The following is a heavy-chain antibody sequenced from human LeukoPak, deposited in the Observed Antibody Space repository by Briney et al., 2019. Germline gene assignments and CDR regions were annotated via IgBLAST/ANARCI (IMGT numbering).Heavy chain of an antibody. CDR2: INQDGSTK. J-gene: IGHJ4*02. CDR3: ARGLRYSSGWYYFDY. V-gene: IGHV3-7*01. CDR1: GFTFSAYW. Sequence: PGGSLRLSCAVSGFTFSAYWMSWVRQAPGKGLEWVANINQDGSTKYYVDSTKGRFTTSRDNAGNSLYLRMNSLRAEDTAVYYCARGLRYSSGWYYFDYWGQGTLVTVSS. D-gene: IGHD6-19*01.